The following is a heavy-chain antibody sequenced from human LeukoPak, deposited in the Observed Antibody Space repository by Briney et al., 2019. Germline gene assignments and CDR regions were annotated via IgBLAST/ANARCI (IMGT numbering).Heavy chain of an antibody. CDR1: GGSISSYY. V-gene: IGHV4-59*01. CDR2: IYYSGST. J-gene: IGHJ6*02. D-gene: IGHD3-10*01. Sequence: PSETLSLTCTVSGGSISSYYWSWIRQPPGKGLEWIGYIYYSGSTNYNPSLKSRVTISVDTSKNQFSPKLSSVTAADTAVYYCARDRLLWFGELLVFAGMDVWGQGTTVTVSS. CDR3: ARDRLLWFGELLVFAGMDV.